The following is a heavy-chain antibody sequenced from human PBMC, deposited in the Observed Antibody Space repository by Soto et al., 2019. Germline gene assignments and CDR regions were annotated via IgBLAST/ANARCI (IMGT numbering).Heavy chain of an antibody. D-gene: IGHD3-10*01. CDR3: ARGFSAGKGSPPDY. CDR1: GFAFIKYA. Sequence: PGGSLRLSCGASGFAFIKYAMSWFRQAPGKGLEWVSGLSGSGGSTSSADSVKGRFAISRDNSRNTLYLQMNSLRDGDTAIYYCARGFSAGKGSPPDYWGQGTLVTVSS. V-gene: IGHV3-23*01. CDR2: LSGSGGST. J-gene: IGHJ4*02.